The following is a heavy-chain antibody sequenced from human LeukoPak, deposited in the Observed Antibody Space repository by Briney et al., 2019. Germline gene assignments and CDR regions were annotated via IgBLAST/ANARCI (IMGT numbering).Heavy chain of an antibody. Sequence: PGRSLRLSCAASGFTFSSYAMSWVRQAPGKGLEWASVISGSGVTTYYADSVKGRFTISRDNSKNTLYLQMSSLRAEDTAVYYCAKDAVAVAGFPHYFDYWGQGTLVTVSS. J-gene: IGHJ4*02. D-gene: IGHD6-19*01. V-gene: IGHV3-23*01. CDR3: AKDAVAVAGFPHYFDY. CDR1: GFTFSSYA. CDR2: ISGSGVTT.